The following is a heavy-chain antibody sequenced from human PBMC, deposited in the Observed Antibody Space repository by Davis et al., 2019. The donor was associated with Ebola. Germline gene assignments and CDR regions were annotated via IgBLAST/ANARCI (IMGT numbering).Heavy chain of an antibody. D-gene: IGHD2-2*01. J-gene: IGHJ5*02. CDR1: GYTFTSYG. Sequence: ASVKVSCKASGYTFTSYGISWVRQAPGQGLEWMGWISAYNGNTNYAQKLQGRVTMTTDTSTSTAYMELRSLRSDDTAVYYCARDPTTSCYDCWFDPWGQGTLVTVSS. CDR3: ARDPTTSCYDCWFDP. CDR2: ISAYNGNT. V-gene: IGHV1-18*01.